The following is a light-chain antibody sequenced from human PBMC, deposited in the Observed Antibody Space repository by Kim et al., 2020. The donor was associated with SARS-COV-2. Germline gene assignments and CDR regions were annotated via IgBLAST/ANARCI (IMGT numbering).Light chain of an antibody. V-gene: IGLV1-44*01. J-gene: IGLJ2*01. CDR1: ISNIGTNT. CDR3: AAWDDSRTVL. Sequence: TQPPSASGTPGQRVTISCSGSISNIGTNTVNWYQQLPGTAPKLLIYSNNQRPSGVPDRFSGSKSGTSASLAISGLQSDDEADYYCAAWDDSRTVLFGGGTQLTVL. CDR2: SNN.